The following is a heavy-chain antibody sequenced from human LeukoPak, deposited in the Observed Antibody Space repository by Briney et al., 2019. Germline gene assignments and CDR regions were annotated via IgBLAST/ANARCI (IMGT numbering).Heavy chain of an antibody. J-gene: IGHJ6*03. CDR2: ISYDGSNK. CDR1: GFTFSSYA. CDR3: AKDTGCSSTSCYTSETGGPYYYYYMDV. D-gene: IGHD2-2*02. V-gene: IGHV3-30-3*01. Sequence: PGRSLRPSCAASGFTFSSYAMHWVRQAPGKGLEWVAVISYDGSNKYYADSVKGRFTISRDNSKNTLYLQMNSLRAEDTAVYYCAKDTGCSSTSCYTSETGGPYYYYYMDVWGKGTTVTVSS.